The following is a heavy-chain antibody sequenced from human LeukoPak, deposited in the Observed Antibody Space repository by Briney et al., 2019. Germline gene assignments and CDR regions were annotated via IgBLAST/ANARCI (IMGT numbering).Heavy chain of an antibody. V-gene: IGHV3-7*01. J-gene: IGHJ4*02. CDR3: ARPYCSGGSCYDY. CDR2: IRQDGSVQ. D-gene: IGHD2-15*01. CDR1: GFTFSSYW. Sequence: PGGSLRLSCAASGFTFSSYWMSWVRQAPGKGLEWVANIRQDGSVQNYVDSVKGRFTISRDNPKNSVYLQMNSLRAEDTAVYYCARPYCSGGSCYDYWGQGTLVTVSS.